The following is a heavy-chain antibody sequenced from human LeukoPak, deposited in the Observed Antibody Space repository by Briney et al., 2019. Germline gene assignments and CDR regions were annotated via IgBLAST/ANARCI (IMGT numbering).Heavy chain of an antibody. V-gene: IGHV3-23*01. D-gene: IGHD1-26*01. J-gene: IGHJ4*02. CDR2: ISGSGGST. CDR3: AKAVSGNYIKGFDY. CDR1: GFTFSNYA. Sequence: GGSLRLSCAASGFTFSNYAMHWVRQAPGKGQEWVSAISGSGGSTYYADSVKGRFTISRDNSKNTLYLQMNSLRAEDTAVYYCAKAVSGNYIKGFDYWGQGTLVTVSS.